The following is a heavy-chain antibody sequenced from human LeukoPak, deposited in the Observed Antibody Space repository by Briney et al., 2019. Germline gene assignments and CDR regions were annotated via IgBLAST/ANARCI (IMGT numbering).Heavy chain of an antibody. CDR1: GPSINSHY. J-gene: IGHJ4*02. D-gene: IGHD4-23*01. Sequence: PSETLSLTCTASGPSINSHYRTWIRQPPGKGLEWISYIYFDGSTTYNPSPKNGVTTSIKNSTNQLPLKQISVPAADTAVYYCGREGNDYGANSIDYWGQGTLVTVSS. V-gene: IGHV4-59*11. CDR2: IYFDGST. CDR3: GREGNDYGANSIDY.